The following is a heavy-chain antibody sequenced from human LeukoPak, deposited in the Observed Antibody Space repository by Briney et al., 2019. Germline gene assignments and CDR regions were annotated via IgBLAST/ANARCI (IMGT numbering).Heavy chain of an antibody. V-gene: IGHV3-23*01. CDR3: ATYIVGPTIDY. Sequence: GGSLRLSCAASGFTFSSYAMNWVRQAPGKGLEWVSAITGSGGRTYYADSVKGRFTISRDNAKNSVYLQMNSLRAGDTAVYYCATYIVGPTIDYWGQGTLVTVSS. CDR2: ITGSGGRT. D-gene: IGHD2-15*01. J-gene: IGHJ4*02. CDR1: GFTFSSYA.